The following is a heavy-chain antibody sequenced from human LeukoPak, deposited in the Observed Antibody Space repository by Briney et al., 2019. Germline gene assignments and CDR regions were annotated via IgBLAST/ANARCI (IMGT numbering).Heavy chain of an antibody. CDR1: GGSFSGYY. D-gene: IGHD3-3*01. CDR3: ARDSLRYYDFWSGYSKHYGMDV. Sequence: SETLSLTCAVHGGSFSGYYWSWIRQPPGKGLEWIGEINHSGSTNCNPSLKSRVTISVDTSKNQSSLKLSSVTAADTAVYYCARDSLRYYDFWSGYSKHYGMDVWGQGTTVTVSS. CDR2: INHSGST. J-gene: IGHJ6*02. V-gene: IGHV4-34*01.